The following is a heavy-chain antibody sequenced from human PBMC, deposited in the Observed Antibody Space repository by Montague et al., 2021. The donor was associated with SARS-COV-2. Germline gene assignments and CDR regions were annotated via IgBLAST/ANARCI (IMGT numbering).Heavy chain of an antibody. J-gene: IGHJ6*03. CDR1: GGSFSGYY. D-gene: IGHD2-2*01. CDR2: INHSGST. Sequence: SETLSLTCAVYGGSFSGYYWSWIRQPPGKGLEWIGEINHSGSTNYNPSLKSRVTISVDTSKNQFSLKLSSVTAADTAVYYCARGAIVVVPAALGLGHYYYYYMDVWGKGTTVTVSS. CDR3: ARGAIVVVPAALGLGHYYYYYMDV. V-gene: IGHV4-34*01.